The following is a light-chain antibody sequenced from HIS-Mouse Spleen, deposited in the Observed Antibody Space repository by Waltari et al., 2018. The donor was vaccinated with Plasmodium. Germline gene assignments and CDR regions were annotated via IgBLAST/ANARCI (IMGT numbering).Light chain of an antibody. Sequence: QSALTQPASVSGSPGQSITISCTGTSSAVGSYNLVSWYQQHPGTAPKLMIYEGSKRPSGVSNRFSGSKSGNTASLTISGLQAEDEADYYCCSYAGSSYVFGTGTKVTVL. CDR3: CSYAGSSYV. J-gene: IGLJ1*01. CDR2: EGS. CDR1: SSAVGSYNL. V-gene: IGLV2-23*01.